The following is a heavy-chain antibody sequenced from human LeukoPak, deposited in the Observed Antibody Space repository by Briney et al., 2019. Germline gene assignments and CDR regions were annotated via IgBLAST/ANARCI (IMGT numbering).Heavy chain of an antibody. Sequence: SETLSLTCTVSGGSISSSSYYWGWIRQPPGKGLEWIGSIYYSGSTYYNPSLKSRVTISVDTSKNQFSLKLSSVTAADTAVYYCARRGPPRTMLRGVKSGWFDPWGQGTLVTVSS. CDR3: ARRGPPRTMLRGVKSGWFDP. J-gene: IGHJ5*02. V-gene: IGHV4-39*07. CDR1: GGSISSSSYY. CDR2: IYYSGST. D-gene: IGHD3-10*01.